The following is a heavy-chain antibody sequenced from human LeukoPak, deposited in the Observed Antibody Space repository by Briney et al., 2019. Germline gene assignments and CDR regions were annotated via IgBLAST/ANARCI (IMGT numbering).Heavy chain of an antibody. J-gene: IGHJ3*01. D-gene: IGHD2-2*01. V-gene: IGHV4-4*02. CDR3: AREHLVGYCRSSSCYGAFDV. CDR1: GGSISSGNW. Sequence: SGTLSLTCTVSGGSISSGNWWSWVRQPPGKGLEWIGEINHSGSTNYNPSLTSRVTISVDESKNYFSLKLNSVTAADTAVYFCAREHLVGYCRSSSCYGAFDVWGQGTMVTVSS. CDR2: INHSGST.